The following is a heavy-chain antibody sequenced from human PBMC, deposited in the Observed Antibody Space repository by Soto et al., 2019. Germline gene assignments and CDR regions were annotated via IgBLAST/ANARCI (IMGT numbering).Heavy chain of an antibody. CDR1: GFTVSNNY. D-gene: IGHD2-21*02. Sequence: GGSLRLSCAVSGFTVSNNYMSWVRQAPGKGLEWVSVIYSGGSTYYADSVKGRFTISRDNSKNTLYLQMNSLRAEDTAVYYCARGWAYCGGDCYLDYWGQGTLVTVS. J-gene: IGHJ4*02. CDR2: IYSGGST. CDR3: ARGWAYCGGDCYLDY. V-gene: IGHV3-53*01.